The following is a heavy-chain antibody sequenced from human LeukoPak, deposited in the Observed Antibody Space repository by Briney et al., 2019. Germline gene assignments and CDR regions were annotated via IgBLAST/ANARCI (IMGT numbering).Heavy chain of an antibody. CDR2: IRPHNGDT. J-gene: IGHJ6*03. D-gene: IGHD3-3*02. CDR3: ARDSIFGVASDYYMDV. Sequence: GASVKVSCKTSSYSFTYYGFSWVRQAPGQGLEWMGWIRPHNGDTHYAQKFQDRVTLTTDTSTSTVYLDLRSLRSDDTVVYFCARDSIFGVASDYYMDVWGKGTPVAVSS. CDR1: SYSFTYYG. V-gene: IGHV1-18*01.